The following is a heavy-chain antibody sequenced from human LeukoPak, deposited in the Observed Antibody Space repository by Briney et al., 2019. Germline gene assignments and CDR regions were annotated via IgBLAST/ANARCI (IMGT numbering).Heavy chain of an antibody. V-gene: IGHV4-39*07. Sequence: SQTLSLTCTVSGGSISSGDYYWSWIRQPPGKGLEWIGSIYYSGSTYYNPSLKSRVTISVDTSKNQFSLKLSSVTAADTAVYYCASGSGSWVTSRFDYWGQGTLVTVSS. J-gene: IGHJ4*02. CDR1: GGSISSGDYY. CDR2: IYYSGST. CDR3: ASGSGSWVTSRFDY. D-gene: IGHD3-10*01.